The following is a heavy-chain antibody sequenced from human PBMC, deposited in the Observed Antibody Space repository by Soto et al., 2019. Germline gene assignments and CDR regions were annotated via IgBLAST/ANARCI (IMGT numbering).Heavy chain of an antibody. CDR2: INHSGRV. D-gene: IGHD3-22*01. Sequence: PSETQSLTCSVYGGSLSGHSWTWMRQSPGKGLEWIGDINHSGRVNYSPSLKSRVTISLDTSKNQFSLTLSAVTAADTAMYYCSTRAYDTNGYYRFDPWGQGTLVTVSS. CDR3: STRAYDTNGYYRFDP. CDR1: GGSLSGHS. V-gene: IGHV4-34*01. J-gene: IGHJ5*01.